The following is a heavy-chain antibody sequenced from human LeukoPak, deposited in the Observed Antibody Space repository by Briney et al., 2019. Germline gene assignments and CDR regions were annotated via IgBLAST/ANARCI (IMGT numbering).Heavy chain of an antibody. CDR3: ARDEARYSSGYYPNWFDP. Sequence: ASVKVSCRASGYTFTSYGISWVRQAPGQGLEWMGWISGYNGYTHYAHNLQGRVTMTTDTSTSTAYMELRSLRSDDTAVYYCARDEARYSSGYYPNWFDPWGQGTLVTVSS. CDR2: ISGYNGYT. V-gene: IGHV1-18*01. CDR1: GYTFTSYG. J-gene: IGHJ5*02. D-gene: IGHD3-22*01.